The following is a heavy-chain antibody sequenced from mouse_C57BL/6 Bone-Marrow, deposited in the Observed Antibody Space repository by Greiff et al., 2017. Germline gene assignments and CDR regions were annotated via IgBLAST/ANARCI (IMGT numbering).Heavy chain of an antibody. CDR1: GFSLTSYG. Sequence: VQLQQSGPGLVAPSQSLSITCTVSGFSLTSYGVDWVRQPPGHGLEWLGEIWGGGSTTYNSALMSGLSISKDNSTSQVLLKKNSLQTGDTARYYGAKVMDYWGQGTSVTVSS. CDR3: AKVMDY. V-gene: IGHV2-9*01. J-gene: IGHJ4*01. CDR2: IWGGGST.